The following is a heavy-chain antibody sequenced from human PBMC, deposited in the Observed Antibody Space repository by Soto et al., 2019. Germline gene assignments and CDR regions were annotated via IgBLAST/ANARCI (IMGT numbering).Heavy chain of an antibody. J-gene: IGHJ6*02. CDR3: AKGGSYSNYVPPYYYYGMDV. CDR2: ISYDGSNK. V-gene: IGHV3-30*18. D-gene: IGHD4-4*01. CDR1: GFTFSSYG. Sequence: GESLKISCAASGFTFSSYGMHWVRQAPGKGLEWVAVISYDGSNKYYADSVKGRFTISRDNSKNTLYLQMNSLRAEDTAVYYCAKGGSYSNYVPPYYYYGMDVWGQGTTVTVSS.